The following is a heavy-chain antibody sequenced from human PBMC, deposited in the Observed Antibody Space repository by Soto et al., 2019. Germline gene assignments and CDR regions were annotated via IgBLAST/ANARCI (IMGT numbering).Heavy chain of an antibody. J-gene: IGHJ4*02. Sequence: QVQLVQSGAEVKKPGASVKVSCNASGYTFTTYGISWVRQAPGQGLEWMGWISAYSGSTKFAQKLQGRVTMTTDTSTTTAYMELRSLTSDDTAVYYCARDFTKSSSWPYYFDYWGQGTLVTVSS. CDR1: GYTFTTYG. CDR3: ARDFTKSSSWPYYFDY. D-gene: IGHD6-13*01. CDR2: ISAYSGST. V-gene: IGHV1-18*01.